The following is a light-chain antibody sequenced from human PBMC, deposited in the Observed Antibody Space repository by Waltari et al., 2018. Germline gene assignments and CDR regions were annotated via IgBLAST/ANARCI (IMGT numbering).Light chain of an antibody. CDR1: NSNVGGFNY. V-gene: IGLV2-14*03. CDR2: DVT. CDR3: CSYSGSSTSVV. J-gene: IGLJ2*01. Sequence: QSALTQPASVSGSPGQSITISCTGTNSNVGGFNYVSWYQQHPGKAPKLIIYDVTQRPSGVSDLFSGSKSGNMASLTISGLQADDEADYHCCSYSGSSTSVVLGGGTKLTVL.